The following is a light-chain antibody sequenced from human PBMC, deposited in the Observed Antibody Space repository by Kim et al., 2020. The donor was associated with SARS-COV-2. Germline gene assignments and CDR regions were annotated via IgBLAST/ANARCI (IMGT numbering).Light chain of an antibody. V-gene: IGKV4-1*01. CDR2: WAS. J-gene: IGKJ2*01. CDR3: QQYHSSPYT. Sequence: RATINCKSSQNLIYRSNAENYLAWYQQKPGQPPKLLIYWASTRESGVPYRFSGSGSGTDFTLTINNLQAEDVAVYFCQQYHSSPYTFGQGTKLEI. CDR1: QNLIYRSNAENY.